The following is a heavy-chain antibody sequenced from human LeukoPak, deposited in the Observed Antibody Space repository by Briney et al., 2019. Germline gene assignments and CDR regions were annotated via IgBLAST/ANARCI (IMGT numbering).Heavy chain of an antibody. CDR1: GFTFNDHY. CDR3: AKVTMGDVWFDP. CDR2: MHYDGRNI. D-gene: IGHD3-16*01. V-gene: IGHV3-30*02. Sequence: PGGSLRLSCATSGFTFNDHYLAWVRQAPGKGLEWVAFMHYDGRNILYADSVKGRFSISTDNTKNMVYLQMSSLRAEDTAVYYCAKVTMGDVWFDPWGQRTLVTVSS. J-gene: IGHJ5*02.